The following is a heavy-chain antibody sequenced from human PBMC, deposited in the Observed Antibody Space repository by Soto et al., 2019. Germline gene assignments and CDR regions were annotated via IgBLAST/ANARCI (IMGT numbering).Heavy chain of an antibody. Sequence: GSLRLSFAASGFTFISYAMSWVRQAPGKGLEWVSTISGSGGNAYYADSVKGRFSISRDNSKNTLRLQMNSLRADDTAVYYCAKDGASGSYPPYYYFGMDVWGQGTTVTVSS. D-gene: IGHD1-26*01. CDR1: GFTFISYA. CDR3: AKDGASGSYPPYYYFGMDV. J-gene: IGHJ6*02. CDR2: ISGSGGNA. V-gene: IGHV3-23*01.